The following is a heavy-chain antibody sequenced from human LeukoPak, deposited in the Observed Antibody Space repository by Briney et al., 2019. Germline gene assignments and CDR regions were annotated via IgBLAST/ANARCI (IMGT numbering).Heavy chain of an antibody. Sequence: GGSLRLSCTASGFTFGDYAMNWARQAPGKGLEWVGFIRSKAYGGTTEYAASVKGRFTISRDDSKSIASLQMNSLKTEDTAVYYCTRNYDFWSAYYPRVALGDYWGQGTLVTVSS. V-gene: IGHV3-49*04. CDR2: IRSKAYGGTT. CDR1: GFTFGDYA. J-gene: IGHJ4*02. CDR3: TRNYDFWSAYYPRVALGDY. D-gene: IGHD3-3*01.